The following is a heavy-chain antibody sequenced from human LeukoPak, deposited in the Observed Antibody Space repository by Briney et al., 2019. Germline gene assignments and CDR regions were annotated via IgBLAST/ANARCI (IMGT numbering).Heavy chain of an antibody. CDR3: ATLGYSYGTDY. D-gene: IGHD5-18*01. CDR1: GGSISTYY. J-gene: IGHJ4*02. Sequence: SETLSLTCTVSGGSISTYYWSWIRQPPGKGLEWIGEINHSGSTNYNPSLKSRVTISVDTSKNQFSLKLSSVTAADTAVYYCATLGYSYGTDYWGQGTLVTVSS. V-gene: IGHV4-34*01. CDR2: INHSGST.